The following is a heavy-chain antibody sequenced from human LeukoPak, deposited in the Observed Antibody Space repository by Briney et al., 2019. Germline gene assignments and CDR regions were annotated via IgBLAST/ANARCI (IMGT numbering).Heavy chain of an antibody. CDR1: GFTFSSYG. Sequence: GGSLRLSCAASGFTFSSYGMSWVRQAPGKGLEWVSAISGSGGSTYYADSVKGRVTISRDNSKNTLYLQMNSLRDEDTAVYYCANQLWFGELYYWGQGTLVTVSS. J-gene: IGHJ4*02. V-gene: IGHV3-23*01. D-gene: IGHD3-10*01. CDR2: ISGSGGST. CDR3: ANQLWFGELYY.